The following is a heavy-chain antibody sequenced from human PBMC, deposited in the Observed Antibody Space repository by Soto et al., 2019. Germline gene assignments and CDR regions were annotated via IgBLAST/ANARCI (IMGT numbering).Heavy chain of an antibody. CDR1: GGSFSGYY. CDR2: INHSGST. V-gene: IGHV4-34*01. Sequence: SETLSLTCAVYGGSFSGYYWSWIRQPPGKGLEWIGEINHSGSTNYNPSLKSRVTISVDTSKNQFSLKLSSVTAADTAVYYCARERGGVDRRAFDIWGQGTMVTVSS. J-gene: IGHJ3*02. CDR3: ARERGGVDRRAFDI. D-gene: IGHD3-16*01.